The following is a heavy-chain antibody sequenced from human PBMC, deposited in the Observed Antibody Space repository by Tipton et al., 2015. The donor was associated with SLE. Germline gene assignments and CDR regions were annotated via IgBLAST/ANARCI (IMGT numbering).Heavy chain of an antibody. Sequence: TLSLTCAAYGGSLSDHYWSWIRQPPGKGLEWIGYIHYSGTTHDNPPLKSRVTMSVDMSKNQFSLRLTSVTAADTAVYYCARTLGAIAHTVYDAFDIWGQGKMVTVSS. V-gene: IGHV4-59*11. CDR2: IHYSGTT. CDR1: GGSLSDHY. CDR3: ARTLGAIAHTVYDAFDI. D-gene: IGHD1-26*01. J-gene: IGHJ3*02.